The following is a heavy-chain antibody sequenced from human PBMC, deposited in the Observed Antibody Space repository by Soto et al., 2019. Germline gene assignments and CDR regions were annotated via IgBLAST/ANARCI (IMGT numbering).Heavy chain of an antibody. D-gene: IGHD3-16*02. CDR3: ARDPIYDYVWGSYRPHYYYYGMDV. J-gene: IGHJ6*02. CDR1: GGSVSSGSYY. V-gene: IGHV4-61*01. Sequence: SETLSLTCTVSGGSVSSGSYYWSWIRQPPGKGLEWIGYIYYSGSTNYNPSLKSRVTISVDTSKNQFSLKLSSVTAADTAVYYCARDPIYDYVWGSYRPHYYYYGMDVWGQGTTVTVSS. CDR2: IYYSGST.